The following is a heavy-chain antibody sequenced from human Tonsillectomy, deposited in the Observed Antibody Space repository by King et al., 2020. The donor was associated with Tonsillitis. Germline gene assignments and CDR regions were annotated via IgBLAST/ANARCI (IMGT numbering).Heavy chain of an antibody. CDR3: AAWFGERPLDY. D-gene: IGHD3-10*01. CDR1: GYSFTSYW. J-gene: IGHJ4*02. CDR2: IDPSDSYT. V-gene: IGHV5-10-1*03. Sequence: QLVQSGAEVKKPGESLRTSCKGSGYSFTSYWINWVRQMPGKGLEWMGRIDPSDSYTNYSPSFQGHVTISADKSLSTAYLQWSSLKASDTAMYYCAAWFGERPLDYWGQGTLVTVSS.